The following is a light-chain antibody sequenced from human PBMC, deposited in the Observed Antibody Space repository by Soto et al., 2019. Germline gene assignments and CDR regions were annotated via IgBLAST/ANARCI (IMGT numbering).Light chain of an antibody. CDR2: GAS. CDR3: QKYDSAPFT. CDR1: RGIGNS. Sequence: DVQMTQSPSSLSASVGDRVTITCRASRGIGNSLAWYQQKPGKVPTLLMYGASTLQSGVPSRFSGSGSGTYFTLAINSLQTDDVATYYCQKYDSAPFTFGPGSKVHL. V-gene: IGKV1-27*01. J-gene: IGKJ3*01.